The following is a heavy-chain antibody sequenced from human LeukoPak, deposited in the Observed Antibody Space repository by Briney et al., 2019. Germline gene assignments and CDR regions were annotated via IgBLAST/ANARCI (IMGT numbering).Heavy chain of an antibody. V-gene: IGHV4-31*03. CDR3: ARAVNDFWSGFSYYFDY. CDR2: MYYLGTT. D-gene: IGHD3-3*01. J-gene: IGHJ4*02. Sequence: PSETLSLTCTVSGGSISSGGYYWSWIRQHPGKGLEWIGYMYYLGTTYYNPSLKSRVTISVDTSKNQSSLELSSVTGADTGVYYCARAVNDFWSGFSYYFDYWGQGTLVTVSS. CDR1: GGSISSGGYY.